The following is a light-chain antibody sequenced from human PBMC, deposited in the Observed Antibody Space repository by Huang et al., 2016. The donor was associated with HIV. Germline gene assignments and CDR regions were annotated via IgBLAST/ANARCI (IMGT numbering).Light chain of an antibody. J-gene: IGKJ1*01. CDR3: QQYHSSWT. CDR1: QGFRNS. CDR2: AAS. Sequence: DIQMTQSPLSLSASVGDRVTITCRASQGFRNSLAWYQQKPGKAPKLLVYAASRLESGVPSWFSGSGSGTNFTLTISSLQPEDFATYYCQQYHSSWTFGQGTKVEIK. V-gene: IGKV1-NL1*01.